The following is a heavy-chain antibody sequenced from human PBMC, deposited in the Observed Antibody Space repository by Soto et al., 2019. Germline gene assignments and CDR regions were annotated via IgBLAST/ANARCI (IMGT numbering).Heavy chain of an antibody. CDR3: AKAYYDFWSGYLDYYYGMDV. V-gene: IGHV3-30*18. D-gene: IGHD3-3*01. Sequence: QVQLVESGGGVVQPGRSLRLSCAASGFTFSSYGMHWVCQAPGMGLEWVAVISYDGSNKYYADSVKGRFTISRDNSKNTLYLHMNSLRAEDTAVYYCAKAYYDFWSGYLDYYYGMDVWGQGTTVTVSS. J-gene: IGHJ6*02. CDR2: ISYDGSNK. CDR1: GFTFSSYG.